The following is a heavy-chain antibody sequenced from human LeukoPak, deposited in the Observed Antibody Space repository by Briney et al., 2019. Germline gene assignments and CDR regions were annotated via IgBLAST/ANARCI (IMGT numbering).Heavy chain of an antibody. CDR1: GYTFSSYD. CDR2: INPSGGST. V-gene: IGHV1-46*01. J-gene: IGHJ4*02. D-gene: IGHD4-23*01. Sequence: ASVKVSCKASGYTFSSYDVNWVRQATGRGLEWMGIINPSGGSTSYAQKFQGRVTMTRDTSTSTVYMELSSLRSEDTAVYYCARDPPRGYGGNSDDYWGQGTLVTVSS. CDR3: ARDPPRGYGGNSDDY.